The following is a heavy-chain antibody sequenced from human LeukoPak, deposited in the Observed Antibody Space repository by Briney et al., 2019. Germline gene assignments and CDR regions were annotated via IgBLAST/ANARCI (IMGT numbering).Heavy chain of an antibody. Sequence: GRSLRLSCAASGYTFSSYWMDWVHQAPGKGLVWVSRINSDGSSTSYADSVEGRFTISRDNAKNTLYLQMNSLTAEDTAVYYCARDRVPTGADYWGQGTLVTVSS. CDR3: ARDRVPTGADY. CDR2: INSDGSST. V-gene: IGHV3-74*01. D-gene: IGHD5-12*01. J-gene: IGHJ4*02. CDR1: GYTFSSYW.